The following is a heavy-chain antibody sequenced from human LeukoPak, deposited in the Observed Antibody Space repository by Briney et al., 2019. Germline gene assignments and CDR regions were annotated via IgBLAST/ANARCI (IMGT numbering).Heavy chain of an antibody. Sequence: PSETLSLTCAVYGGSFSGYYWSWIRQPPGKGLEWIGEINHSGSTNYNPSLKGRVTISVDTSKNQFSLKLSSVTAADTAVYYCARIRGSCGGDCYPTRYYYYYYMDVWGKGTTVTVSS. J-gene: IGHJ6*03. CDR1: GGSFSGYY. CDR2: INHSGST. D-gene: IGHD2-21*02. CDR3: ARIRGSCGGDCYPTRYYYYYYMDV. V-gene: IGHV4-34*01.